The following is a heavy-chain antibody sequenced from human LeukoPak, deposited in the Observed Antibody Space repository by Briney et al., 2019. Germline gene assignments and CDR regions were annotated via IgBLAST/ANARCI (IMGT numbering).Heavy chain of an antibody. CDR2: IYYSGST. Sequence: PSETLSLTCTVSGGSISSYYWSWIRQPPGKGLEWIGYIYYSGSTNYNPSLKSRVTISVDTSKNQFSLKLSSVTAADTAVYYCARQVKGLWYGDYGESDYWGQGTLVTVSS. J-gene: IGHJ4*02. CDR1: GGSISSYY. V-gene: IGHV4-59*08. D-gene: IGHD4-17*01. CDR3: ARQVKGLWYGDYGESDY.